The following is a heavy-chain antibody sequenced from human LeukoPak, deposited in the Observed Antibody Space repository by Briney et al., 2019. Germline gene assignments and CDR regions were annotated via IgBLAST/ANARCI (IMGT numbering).Heavy chain of an antibody. CDR2: LIPIFGTA. J-gene: IGHJ4*02. CDR1: GGTFSSYT. CDR3: ATVRDTAMATGTSPFDY. D-gene: IGHD5-18*01. V-gene: IGHV1-69*06. Sequence: ASVKVSCKASGGTFSSYTISWVRQAPGQGLEWMGGLIPIFGTAIYAQKFQGRVTMTEDTSTDTAYMELSSLRSEDTAVYYCATVRDTAMATGTSPFDYWGQGTLVTVSS.